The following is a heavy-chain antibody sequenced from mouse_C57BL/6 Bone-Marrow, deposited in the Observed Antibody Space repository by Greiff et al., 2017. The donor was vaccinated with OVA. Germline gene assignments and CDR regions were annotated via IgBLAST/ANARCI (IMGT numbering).Heavy chain of an antibody. CDR2: IRSKSNNYAT. V-gene: IGHV10-1*01. J-gene: IGHJ2*01. CDR3: VRDGYYLFDY. D-gene: IGHD2-3*01. CDR1: GFSFNTYA. Sequence: EVQLVESGGGLVQPKGSLKLSCAASGFSFNTYAMNWVRQAPGKGLEWVARIRSKSNNYATYYADSVKDRFTISRDDSESMLYLQMNNLKTEDTAMYYCVRDGYYLFDYWGQGTTLTVSS.